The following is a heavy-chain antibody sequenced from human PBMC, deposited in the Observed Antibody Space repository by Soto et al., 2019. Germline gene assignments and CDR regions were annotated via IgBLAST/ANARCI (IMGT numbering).Heavy chain of an antibody. CDR3: ASDCSGGSCYSTYYYGMDV. Sequence: QVQLVQSGAEVKKPGSSVKVSCKASGGTFSSYAISWVRQAPGQGLEWMGGIIPIFGTANYAQKFQGRVTSTADESTSTAYMELSSLRAEDTAVYYCASDCSGGSCYSTYYYGMDVWGQGTTVTVSS. D-gene: IGHD2-15*01. CDR1: GGTFSSYA. V-gene: IGHV1-69*12. CDR2: IIPIFGTA. J-gene: IGHJ6*02.